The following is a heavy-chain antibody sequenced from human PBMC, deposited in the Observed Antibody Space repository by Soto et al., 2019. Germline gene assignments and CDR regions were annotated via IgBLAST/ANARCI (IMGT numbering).Heavy chain of an antibody. CDR1: GFTFSSYA. V-gene: IGHV3-23*01. CDR2: ISGSGGST. J-gene: IGHJ4*02. CDR3: AKGLADSSSWYGDY. Sequence: PGGSLRLSCAASGFTFSSYAMSWVRQAPGKGLEWVSAISGSGGSTYYADSVKGRFTISRDNSKNTLYLQMNSLRAEDTAVYYCAKGLADSSSWYGDYWGQGILVTVSS. D-gene: IGHD6-13*01.